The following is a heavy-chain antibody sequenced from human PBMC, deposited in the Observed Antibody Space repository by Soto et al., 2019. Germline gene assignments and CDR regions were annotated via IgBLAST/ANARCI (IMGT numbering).Heavy chain of an antibody. J-gene: IGHJ3*02. Sequence: GGSLRLSCAASGFTIGSYSMHWVRQAPGKGLEWVSVIYSGGSTYYADSVKGRFTISRDNSKNTLYLQMNSLRAEDTAVYYCAREDGYRGGDAFDIWGQGTMVTVSS. CDR2: IYSGGST. V-gene: IGHV3-66*01. CDR3: AREDGYRGGDAFDI. D-gene: IGHD5-12*01. CDR1: GFTIGSYS.